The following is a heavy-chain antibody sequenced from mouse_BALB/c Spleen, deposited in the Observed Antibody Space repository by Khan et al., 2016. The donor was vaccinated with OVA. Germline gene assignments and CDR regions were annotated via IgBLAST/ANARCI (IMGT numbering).Heavy chain of an antibody. D-gene: IGHD4-1*01. V-gene: IGHV1-5*01. CDR2: IYPGNTDT. Sequence: EVQLQQSGTVLARPGASVKMSCKASGYTFTSYWMHWVKQRPGQGLEWIGDIYPGNTDTNYNQKFKGKAKLTAVTSTSTAYMELSSLTNEDSAVYYCTRRNWDVAWFGYWSQGTLVTVSA. CDR1: GYTFTSYW. J-gene: IGHJ3*01. CDR3: TRRNWDVAWFGY.